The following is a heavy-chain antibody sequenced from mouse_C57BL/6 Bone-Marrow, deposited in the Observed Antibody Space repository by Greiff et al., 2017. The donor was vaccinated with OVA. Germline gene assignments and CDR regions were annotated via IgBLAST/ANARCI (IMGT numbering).Heavy chain of an antibody. Sequence: VQLQQSGAELVRPGASVKLSCTASGFNIKDYYMHWVKQRPEQGLEWIGRIDPEDGDTEYAPKFQGKATMTADTSSNTAYLQLSSLTSEAHAVYYCATVVADWSFDVWGTGTTLTVSA. CDR2: IDPEDGDT. V-gene: IGHV14-1*01. CDR1: GFNIKDYY. D-gene: IGHD1-1*01. CDR3: ATVVADWSFDV. J-gene: IGHJ1*03.